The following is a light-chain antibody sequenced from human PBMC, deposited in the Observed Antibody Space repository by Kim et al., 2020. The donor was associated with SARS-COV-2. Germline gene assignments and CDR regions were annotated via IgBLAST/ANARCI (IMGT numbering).Light chain of an antibody. CDR3: CSYAGRSQGV. CDR2: DVS. V-gene: IGLV2-11*01. Sequence: QSALTQPRSVSGSPGQSATISCTGTSSDVGEYNYVSWYQQEPGKAPKLMIYDVSKRPSGVPDRFSGSKSGNTASLTISGLQAEDEADYYCCSYAGRSQGVFGGGTQLTVL. J-gene: IGLJ2*01. CDR1: SSDVGEYNY.